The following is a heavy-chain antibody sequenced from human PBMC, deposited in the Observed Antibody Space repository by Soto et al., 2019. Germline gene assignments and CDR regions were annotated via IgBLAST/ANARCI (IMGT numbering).Heavy chain of an antibody. CDR1: GGSISSYY. Sequence: SETLSLTCTVSGGSISSYYWSWIRQPPGKGLEWIGYIYYSGSTNYNPSLKSRVTISVDTSKNQFSLKLSSVTAADTAVYYCAGHSGGYDSHVEYWGHGTLVSVSP. V-gene: IGHV4-59*08. D-gene: IGHD5-12*01. CDR3: AGHSGGYDSHVEY. J-gene: IGHJ4*01. CDR2: IYYSGST.